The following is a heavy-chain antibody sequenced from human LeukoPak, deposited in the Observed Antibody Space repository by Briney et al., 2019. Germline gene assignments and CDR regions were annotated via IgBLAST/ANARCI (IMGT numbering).Heavy chain of an antibody. D-gene: IGHD1-26*01. CDR2: IYTSGST. CDR3: ARVGGSYSYYYYMDV. V-gene: IGHV4-4*07. J-gene: IGHJ6*03. CDR1: GGSISSYY. Sequence: PSETLSLTCTVSGGSISSYYWSWIRQPAGKGLEWIGRIYTSGSTNYNPSLKSRVTMSVDTSKNQFSRKLSSVTAADTAVYYCARVGGSYSYYYYMDVWGKGTTVTVSS.